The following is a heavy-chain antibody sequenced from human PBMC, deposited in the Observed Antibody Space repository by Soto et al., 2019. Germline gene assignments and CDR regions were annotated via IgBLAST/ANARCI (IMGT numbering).Heavy chain of an antibody. Sequence: SQTLSLTCALSGDRVSSNSAAWNWIRQSPSRGLEWLGRTYYRSKWYIDNALSVKSRITINPDTTKNQLSLQLDSVTPEDTAVYYCARARDYDAWSGYTSQYYYDGMDVWGQGTTVTVSS. J-gene: IGHJ6*02. V-gene: IGHV6-1*01. CDR1: GDRVSSNSAA. D-gene: IGHD3-3*01. CDR3: ARARDYDAWSGYTSQYYYDGMDV. CDR2: TYYRSKWYI.